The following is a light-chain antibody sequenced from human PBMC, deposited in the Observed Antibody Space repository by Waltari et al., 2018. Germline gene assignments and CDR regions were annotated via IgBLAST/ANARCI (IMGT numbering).Light chain of an antibody. Sequence: DIQMTQSPSSLSASVGDTVTISCRASQDIGTFVHWYQHTPGRAPNVLIMRSYFLESGVPRRFTGSGSGTDFTLTISRLQPEDFATFYCQQTYSAPFTFGPGTKVDIK. CDR2: RSY. CDR1: QDIGTF. CDR3: QQTYSAPFT. V-gene: IGKV1-39*01. J-gene: IGKJ3*01.